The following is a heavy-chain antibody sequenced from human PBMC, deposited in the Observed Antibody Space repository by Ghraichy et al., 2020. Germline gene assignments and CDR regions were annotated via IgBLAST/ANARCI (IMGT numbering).Heavy chain of an antibody. V-gene: IGHV3-74*01. CDR1: GFTFSSYW. Sequence: GGSLRLSCAASGFTFSSYWMHWVRQAPGKGLVWVSRINSDGSSTNYADSVKGQFTISRDNAKNTLYLQMNSLRAEDTAVYYCASEGDGYNFAYYYGMDVWGQGTTVTVSS. CDR3: ASEGDGYNFAYYYGMDV. J-gene: IGHJ6*02. CDR2: INSDGSST. D-gene: IGHD5-24*01.